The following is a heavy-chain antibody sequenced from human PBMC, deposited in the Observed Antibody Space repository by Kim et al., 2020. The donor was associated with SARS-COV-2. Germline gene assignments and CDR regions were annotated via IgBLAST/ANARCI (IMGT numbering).Heavy chain of an antibody. J-gene: IGHJ4*02. CDR2: ISAYNGNT. Sequence: ASVKVSCKASGYTFTSYGISWVRQAPGQGLEWMGWISAYNGNTNYAQKLQGRVTMTTDTSTSTAYMELRSLRSDDTAVYYCARADYYGSGSYPGASFDYWGQGTLVTVSS. D-gene: IGHD3-10*01. V-gene: IGHV1-18*01. CDR3: ARADYYGSGSYPGASFDY. CDR1: GYTFTSYG.